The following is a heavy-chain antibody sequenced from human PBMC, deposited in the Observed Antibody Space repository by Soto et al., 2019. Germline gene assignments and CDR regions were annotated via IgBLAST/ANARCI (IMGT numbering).Heavy chain of an antibody. V-gene: IGHV4-31*03. CDR2: IYYSGST. J-gene: IGHJ6*02. CDR1: GGSISSGDSY. CDR3: ASEGYNSNGMDV. D-gene: IGHD1-1*01. Sequence: QVQLQESGPGLVKPSQTLSLTCTVSGGSISSGDSYWSWIRQHPGKGLEWIAYIYYSGSTAYNPSLKSRXXIXAXXSKNQFSLKVNSVTAADTAVYYCASEGYNSNGMDVWGQGTTVTVSS.